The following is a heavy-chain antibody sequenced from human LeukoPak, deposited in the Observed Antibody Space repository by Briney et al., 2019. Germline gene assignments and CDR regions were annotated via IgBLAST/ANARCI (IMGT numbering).Heavy chain of an antibody. V-gene: IGHV4-4*07. CDR1: GGSISSYY. Sequence: SETLSLTCTVSGGSISSYYWSWIREPSAKGQEWVGRIYTSWSTNYNASLKSRVRMSVGTAKHQCSLKLSPVTAPDPAVSFCSRGLRGYDILTGYYNYWFDPWGQGTLVPVSS. CDR2: IYTSWST. J-gene: IGHJ5*02. D-gene: IGHD3-9*01. CDR3: SRGLRGYDILTGYYNYWFDP.